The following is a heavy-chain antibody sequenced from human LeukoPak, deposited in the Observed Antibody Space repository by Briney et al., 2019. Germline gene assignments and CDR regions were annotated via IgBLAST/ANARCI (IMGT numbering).Heavy chain of an antibody. Sequence: SETLSPTCAVSGGSTSNSNWWRWVPQPPGKGVEGSGEIYHSVSTNYNPSLKSRVTISVDKSKNQFSLKLSSGTAADTAVYYCARGSGPSYGSGSLHWGQGTLVTVSS. CDR3: ARGSGPSYGSGSLH. V-gene: IGHV4-4*02. CDR1: GGSTSNSNW. CDR2: IYHSVST. J-gene: IGHJ4*02. D-gene: IGHD3-10*01.